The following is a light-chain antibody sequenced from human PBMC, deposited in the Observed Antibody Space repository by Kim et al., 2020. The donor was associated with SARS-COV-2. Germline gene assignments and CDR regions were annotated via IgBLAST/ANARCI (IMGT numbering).Light chain of an antibody. Sequence: SYELTQPPSVSVSPGQTATIVCSGDKLGNKDVSWYQQRPGQSPSLVIYQDKKRPSGISERFSGSNSGNTATLTISGTQTNDDADYFCQVWDSSVAVFGTGTKVTVL. CDR1: KLGNKD. V-gene: IGLV3-1*01. CDR3: QVWDSSVAV. J-gene: IGLJ1*01. CDR2: QDK.